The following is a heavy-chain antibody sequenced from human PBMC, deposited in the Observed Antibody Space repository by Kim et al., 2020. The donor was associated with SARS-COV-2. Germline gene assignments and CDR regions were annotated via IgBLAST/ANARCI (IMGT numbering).Heavy chain of an antibody. D-gene: IGHD6-19*01. CDR2: INPNGGGP. CDR1: GYTFTGYY. Sequence: ASVKVSCKASGYTFTGYYLHWVRQAPGKGLEWMGRINPNGGGPNYAQKFQGRVTMTRDTSISTAYMELSSLISDDTAVYYCARGEMGTAVSNYWGQGTLVTVSS. CDR3: ARGEMGTAVSNY. J-gene: IGHJ4*02. V-gene: IGHV1-2*06.